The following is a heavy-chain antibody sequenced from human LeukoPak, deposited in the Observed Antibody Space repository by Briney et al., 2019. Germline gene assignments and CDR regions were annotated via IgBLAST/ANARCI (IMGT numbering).Heavy chain of an antibody. D-gene: IGHD4-17*01. J-gene: IGHJ4*02. CDR3: ARGGTVTTAPIDY. CDR2: INPSSGST. V-gene: IGHV1-46*01. CDR1: GYTFTTYY. Sequence: ASVKVSCTASGYTFTTYYMHWVRQAPGQGLEWMGIINPSSGSTSYAQKFQGRVTMTRDTSTSTVDMELSSLRFEDTAVYYCARGGTVTTAPIDYWGQGTLVTVSS.